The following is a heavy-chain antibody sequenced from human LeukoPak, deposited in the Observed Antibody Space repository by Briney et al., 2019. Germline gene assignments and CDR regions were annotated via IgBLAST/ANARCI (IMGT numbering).Heavy chain of an antibody. Sequence: GGSLRLSCAASGFTFAGYAMTWVRQAPGKGLEWVSAISGSGGSTYYADSMKGRFTISRDNSKNTLYLQMNSLRVEDTAVYYCAKGGDYDFSHWGQGTLVTVSS. CDR3: AKGGDYDFSH. CDR1: GFTFAGYA. CDR2: ISGSGGST. J-gene: IGHJ4*02. D-gene: IGHD3-3*01. V-gene: IGHV3-23*01.